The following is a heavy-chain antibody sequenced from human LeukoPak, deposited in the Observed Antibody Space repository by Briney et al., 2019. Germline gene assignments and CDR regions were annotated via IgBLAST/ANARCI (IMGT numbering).Heavy chain of an antibody. CDR2: IYGGGST. CDR1: GFTVSSNY. D-gene: IGHD4-17*01. J-gene: IGHJ4*02. V-gene: IGHV3-66*01. Sequence: GGSLRLSCAASGFTVSSNYMSWVRQAPGKGLEWVSVIYGGGSTYYADSVKGRFTISRDNSKNTLYLQMNSLRAEDTAVYYCARARSYGWAGYFDYWGQGTLVTVSS. CDR3: ARARSYGWAGYFDY.